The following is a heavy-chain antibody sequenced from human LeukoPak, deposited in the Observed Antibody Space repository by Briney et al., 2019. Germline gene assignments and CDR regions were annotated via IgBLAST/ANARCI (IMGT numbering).Heavy chain of an antibody. V-gene: IGHV1-18*01. D-gene: IGHD2-15*01. CDR1: GYTFTSYG. CDR3: ARVPYSTADY. CDR2: ISAYNGNT. J-gene: IGHJ4*02. Sequence: ASVKVSCKAYGYTFTSYGISLARQAPGQGLEWMGWISAYNGNTNYAQKLQGRVTMTTDTSTSTAYMELRSLRSDDTAVYYCARVPYSTADYWGQGTLVTVSP.